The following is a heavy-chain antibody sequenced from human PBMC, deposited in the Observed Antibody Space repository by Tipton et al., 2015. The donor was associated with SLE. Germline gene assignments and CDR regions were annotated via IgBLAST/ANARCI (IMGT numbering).Heavy chain of an antibody. CDR3: AKAPGSSSWSPVDY. J-gene: IGHJ4*02. D-gene: IGHD6-13*01. CDR1: GFTFSSYG. Sequence: RSLRLSCAASGFTFSSYGMHWVRQAPGKGLEWVAVISYDGSNKYYADSVKGRFTISRDNSKNTLYLQMNSLRAEDTAVYYCAKAPGSSSWSPVDYWGQGTLVTVSS. CDR2: ISYDGSNK. V-gene: IGHV3-30*18.